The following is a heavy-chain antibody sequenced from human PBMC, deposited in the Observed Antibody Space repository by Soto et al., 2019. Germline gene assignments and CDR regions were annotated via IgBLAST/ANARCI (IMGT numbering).Heavy chain of an antibody. D-gene: IGHD2-15*01. CDR3: AGRMAETNGFHI. J-gene: IGHJ3*02. Sequence: QVQLQESGPGLVKPSGTLSLTCGVSSGSISSSNWWSWVRQPPGKGLEWIGEIYNSGSTNYNPSLKGRVIISVDKSKNQFPLKLSSVTAADTAVYSCAGRMAETNGFHIWAKGQWSPSLQ. CDR2: IYNSGST. CDR1: SGSISSSNW. V-gene: IGHV4-4*02.